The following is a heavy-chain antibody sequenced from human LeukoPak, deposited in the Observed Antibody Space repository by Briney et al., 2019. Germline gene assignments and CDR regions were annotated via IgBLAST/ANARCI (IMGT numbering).Heavy chain of an antibody. J-gene: IGHJ6*03. V-gene: IGHV3-9*01. CDR1: GFTFDDYA. Sequence: GGSLRLSCAASGFTFDDYAMHWVRQAPGKGLEWVSGISWNSGSIGYADSVKGRFTVSRDNAKNSLYLQMNSLRAEDTALYYCAKGPNYYYYYMDVWGKGTTVTVSS. CDR2: ISWNSGSI. CDR3: AKGPNYYYYYMDV.